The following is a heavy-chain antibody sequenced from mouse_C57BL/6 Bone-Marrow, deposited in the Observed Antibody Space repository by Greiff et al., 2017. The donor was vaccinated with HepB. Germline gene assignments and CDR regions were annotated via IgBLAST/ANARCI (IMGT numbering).Heavy chain of an antibody. CDR2: ISDGGSYT. V-gene: IGHV5-4*03. D-gene: IGHD2-1*01. J-gene: IGHJ2*01. CDR1: GFTFSSYA. CDR3: ARGDYGNSDY. Sequence: EVKVVESGGGLVKPGGSLKLSCAASGFTFSSYAMSWVRQTPEKRLEWVATISDGGSYTYYPDNVKGRFTISRDNAKNNLYLQMSHLKSEDTAMYYCARGDYGNSDYWGQGTTLTVSS.